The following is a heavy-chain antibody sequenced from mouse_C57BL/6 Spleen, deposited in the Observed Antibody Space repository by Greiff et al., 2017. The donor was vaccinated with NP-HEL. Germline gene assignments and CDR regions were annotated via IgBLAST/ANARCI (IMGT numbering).Heavy chain of an antibody. CDR2: IYPRSGNT. V-gene: IGHV1-81*01. CDR3: ARWGPYSNYMDY. CDR1: GYTFTSYG. Sequence: VKLVESGAELARPGASVKLSCKASGYTFTSYGISWVKQRTGQGLEWIGEIYPRSGNTYYNEKFKGKATLTADKSSSTAYMELRSLTSEDSAVYFCARWGPYSNYMDYWGQGTSVTVSS. J-gene: IGHJ4*01. D-gene: IGHD2-5*01.